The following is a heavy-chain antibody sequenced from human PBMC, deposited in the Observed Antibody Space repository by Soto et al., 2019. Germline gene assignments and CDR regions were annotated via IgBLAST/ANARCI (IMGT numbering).Heavy chain of an antibody. CDR1: GGSISSSIYY. CDR3: ARHRVHPYNWFDP. Sequence: SETLSLTCTVSGGSISSSIYYWGWIRQPPGKGLEWIGSIYYSGSTYYNPSLKSRVTISVDTSKNQFSLKLSSVTAADTAVYYCARHRVHPYNWFDPWGQGTLVTVSS. J-gene: IGHJ5*02. CDR2: IYYSGST. D-gene: IGHD1-1*01. V-gene: IGHV4-39*01.